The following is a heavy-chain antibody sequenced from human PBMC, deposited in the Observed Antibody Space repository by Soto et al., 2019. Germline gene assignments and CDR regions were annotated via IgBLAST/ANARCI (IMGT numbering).Heavy chain of an antibody. CDR1: GGSISSGDYY. Sequence: SETLSLTCTVSGGSISSGDYYWSWIRQPPGKGLEWIGYIYYSGSTYYNPSLKSRVTISVDTSKNQFPLKLSSVTAADTAVYYCARAHGNWFDPWGQGTLVTVSS. J-gene: IGHJ5*02. CDR3: ARAHGNWFDP. V-gene: IGHV4-30-4*01. CDR2: IYYSGST.